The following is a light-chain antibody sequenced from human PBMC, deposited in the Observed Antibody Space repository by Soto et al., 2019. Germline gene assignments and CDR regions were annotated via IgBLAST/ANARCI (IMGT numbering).Light chain of an antibody. CDR1: QSVSRN. CDR2: GAS. J-gene: IGKJ1*01. Sequence: EIVMTQSPATLSVSPGERATLSCRASQSVSRNLAWNQQKPGQAHRLLIYGASTRTTGITARFSGSGSGTEFTLTISSLRSEDFAVYSCQQYNNWPPGRTFGQGTKVEIK. V-gene: IGKV3-15*01. CDR3: QQYNNWPPGRT.